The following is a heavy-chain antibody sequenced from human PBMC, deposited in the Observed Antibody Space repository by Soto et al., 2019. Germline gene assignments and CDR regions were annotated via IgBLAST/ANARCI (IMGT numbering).Heavy chain of an antibody. J-gene: IGHJ6*03. V-gene: IGHV1-18*01. Sequence: ASVKVSCKASGYTFTSYGISWVRQAPGQGLEWMGWISAYNGNTNYAQKLQGRVTMTTDTSTSTAYMELRSLRSDDTAVYYCARDGLDIVVVPAAPPHYYYYMDVWGKGTTVTVSS. CDR3: ARDGLDIVVVPAAPPHYYYYMDV. CDR2: ISAYNGNT. D-gene: IGHD2-2*03. CDR1: GYTFTSYG.